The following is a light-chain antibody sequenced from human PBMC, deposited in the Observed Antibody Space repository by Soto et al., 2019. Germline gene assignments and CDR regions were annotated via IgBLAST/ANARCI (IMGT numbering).Light chain of an antibody. CDR1: QSVSSNY. J-gene: IGKJ1*01. Sequence: EIVLTQSPGTPSLSPGERATLSCRASQSVSSNYLAWYQQKSGQAPRLLIYGASSRATGIPDRFSGSGSGTDFTLTISRLEPEDFAVYYCQQYGGSPRTFGQGTKVDIK. CDR2: GAS. CDR3: QQYGGSPRT. V-gene: IGKV3-20*01.